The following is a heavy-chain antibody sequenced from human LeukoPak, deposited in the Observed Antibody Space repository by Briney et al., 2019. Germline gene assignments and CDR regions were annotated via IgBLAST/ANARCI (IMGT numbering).Heavy chain of an antibody. V-gene: IGHV1-2*02. CDR3: ASDLPRSSSSYYYYYMDV. J-gene: IGHJ6*03. CDR2: INPNSGGT. Sequence: ASVKVSCKASGYTFTGYYMHWVRQAPGQGLEWMGSINPNSGGTNYAQKFQGRVTMTRDTSISTAYMELSRLRSDDAAVYYCASDLPRSSSSYYYYYMDVWGKGTTVTVSS. D-gene: IGHD6-6*01. CDR1: GYTFTGYY.